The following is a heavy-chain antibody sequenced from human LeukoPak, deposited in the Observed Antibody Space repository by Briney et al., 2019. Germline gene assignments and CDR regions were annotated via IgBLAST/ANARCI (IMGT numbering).Heavy chain of an antibody. CDR3: ARDFSRNNWFDP. D-gene: IGHD3-3*02. Sequence: GRSLRLSCAASGFTFSSYGMHWVRQAPGKGLEWVAFIRYDGSNKYYADSVKGRFTISRDNAKNSLYLQMNSLRAEDTAVYYCARDFSRNNWFDPWGQGTLVTVSS. CDR2: IRYDGSNK. V-gene: IGHV3-30*02. CDR1: GFTFSSYG. J-gene: IGHJ5*02.